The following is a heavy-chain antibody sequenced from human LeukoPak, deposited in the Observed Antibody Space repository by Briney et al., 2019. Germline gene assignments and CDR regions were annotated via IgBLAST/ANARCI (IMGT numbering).Heavy chain of an antibody. J-gene: IGHJ4*02. D-gene: IGHD3-3*01. CDR3: ARAPSGYYGY. CDR2: IYPGDSDT. V-gene: IGHV5-51*01. CDR1: GYSFTSYW. Sequence: GESLKISCKGSGYSFTSYWIGWVRRMPGKGLEWMGIIYPGDSDTRYSPSFQGQVTISADKSISTAYLQMNSLRAEDTAVYYCARAPSGYYGYWGQGTLVTVSS.